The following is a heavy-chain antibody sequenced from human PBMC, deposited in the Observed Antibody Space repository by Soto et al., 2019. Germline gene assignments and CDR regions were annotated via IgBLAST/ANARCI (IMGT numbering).Heavy chain of an antibody. Sequence: GGSLRLSCAASGFTFSDYYMSWIRQAPGKGLEWVSYISSSGSTINYADSVKGRFTISRDNAKNSLYLQMNSLRAEDTAVYYCARTQSRLHYYGSGRHFPYPDYWGQGTLVTVSS. CDR1: GFTFSDYY. V-gene: IGHV3-11*01. CDR3: ARTQSRLHYYGSGRHFPYPDY. J-gene: IGHJ4*02. CDR2: ISSSGSTI. D-gene: IGHD3-10*01.